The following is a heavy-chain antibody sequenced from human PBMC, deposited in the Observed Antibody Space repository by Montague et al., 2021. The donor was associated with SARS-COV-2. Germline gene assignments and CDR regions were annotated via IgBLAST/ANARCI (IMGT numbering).Heavy chain of an antibody. CDR3: ARNLPPATIFTVVTHFDF. J-gene: IGHJ4*01. CDR2: VFHTGKA. V-gene: IGHV4-39*01. CDR1: GDSVASNDYY. D-gene: IGHD4-11*01. Sequence: SETLSLTCNASGDSVASNDYYWGWLRQPPGRGLEWIASVFHTGKAFYNPSLKSRSSISVDTATNQVSLKLTSVSGADTALYFCARNLPPATIFTVVTHFDFWGHGTRVTVSS.